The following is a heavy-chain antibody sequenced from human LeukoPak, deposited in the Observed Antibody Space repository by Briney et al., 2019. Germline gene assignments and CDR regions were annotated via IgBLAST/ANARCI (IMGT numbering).Heavy chain of an antibody. D-gene: IGHD3-10*01. J-gene: IGHJ4*02. CDR2: IYYSGST. CDR3: ARYWDESYYYGSGSSPYFDY. Sequence: SGTLSLTCTVSGGSISSGGYSWSWIRQPPGEGLEWIGYIYYSGSTYYNPSLKSRVTISVDTSKNQFSLKLSSVTAADTAVYYCARYWDESYYYGSGSSPYFDYWGQGTLVTVSS. V-gene: IGHV4-30-4*07. CDR1: GGSISSGGYS.